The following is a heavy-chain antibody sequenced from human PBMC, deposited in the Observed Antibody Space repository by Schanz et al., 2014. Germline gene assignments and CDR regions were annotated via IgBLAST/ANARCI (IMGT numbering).Heavy chain of an antibody. CDR1: GGTFSSYT. CDR3: ARLGTGMAVAGSVIDSYYYYMDV. D-gene: IGHD6-19*01. CDR2: IIPILGIA. J-gene: IGHJ6*03. Sequence: QVQLVQSGAEVKKPGSSVKVSCKASGGTFSSYTISWVRQAPGQGLEWMGRIIPILGIANYAQNFQGRVTITADTSTTTAYMELSGLRSEDTAVYYCARLGTGMAVAGSVIDSYYYYMDVWGEGTTVTVSS. V-gene: IGHV1-69*02.